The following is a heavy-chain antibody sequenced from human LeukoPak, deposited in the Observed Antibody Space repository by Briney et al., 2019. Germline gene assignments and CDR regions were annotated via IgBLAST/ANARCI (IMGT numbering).Heavy chain of an antibody. CDR2: ISSSGGST. Sequence: PGGSLRLSCAASGFTFSSYALSWVRQAPGKGLEWVSVISSSGGSTYYADSVKGRFTISRDNSKKTLYLQMNSLRAEDTAVYYCAKDGSSSWKASYMDVWGKATTVTVSS. CDR1: GFTFSSYA. J-gene: IGHJ6*03. V-gene: IGHV3-23*01. D-gene: IGHD6-13*01. CDR3: AKDGSSSWKASYMDV.